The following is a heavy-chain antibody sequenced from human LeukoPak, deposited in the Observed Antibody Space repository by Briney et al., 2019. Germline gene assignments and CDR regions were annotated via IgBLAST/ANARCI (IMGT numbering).Heavy chain of an antibody. CDR1: GFILSDYN. V-gene: IGHV3-21*01. CDR2: IAISGTYI. Sequence: PGGSLRLSCAASGFILSDYNMNWVRQAPGKGLEWVSFIAISGTYITYADSVKGRFTISRDNAKNSLYLQMNSLRAEDTAVYYCARDLSATARAYDYWAQGTLVTVSS. J-gene: IGHJ4*02. D-gene: IGHD1-26*01. CDR3: ARDLSATARAYDY.